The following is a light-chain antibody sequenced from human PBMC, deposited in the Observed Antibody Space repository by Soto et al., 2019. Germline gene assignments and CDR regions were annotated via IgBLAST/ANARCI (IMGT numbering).Light chain of an antibody. Sequence: DIQMTQSPSSLSASVGDRVTITCRASQSSSSYLNWYQQKPGKAPKLLIYAASSLQRGVPSRFSGSGSGTDFTLTISSLQPEDFATYYCQQSYSTPRTCGQGTKLESK. CDR2: AAS. J-gene: IGKJ2*01. CDR3: QQSYSTPRT. CDR1: QSSSSY. V-gene: IGKV1-39*01.